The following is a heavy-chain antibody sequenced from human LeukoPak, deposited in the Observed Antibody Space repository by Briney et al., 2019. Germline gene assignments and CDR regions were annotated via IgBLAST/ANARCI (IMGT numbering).Heavy chain of an antibody. CDR2: VKSNTDGGTT. V-gene: IGHV3-15*01. J-gene: IGHJ5*02. D-gene: IGHD2-2*01. CDR1: GFTFSSVW. Sequence: GGSLRLSCAASGFTFSSVWMSWVRQAPGKGLECVGRVKSNTDGGTTEYAASVKGRFTISRDDSKNTLYLQMNSLRAEDTAVYYCAKSGYCSSTSCYVLDWFDPWGQGTLVTVSS. CDR3: AKSGYCSSTSCYVLDWFDP.